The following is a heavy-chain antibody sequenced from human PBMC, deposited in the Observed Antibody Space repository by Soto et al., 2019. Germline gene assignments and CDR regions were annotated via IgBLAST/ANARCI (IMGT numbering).Heavy chain of an antibody. CDR2: IIPIFGTA. J-gene: IGHJ4*02. V-gene: IGHV1-69*01. D-gene: IGHD6-13*01. Sequence: VSCKASGGTFSSYAISWVRQAPGQGLEWMGGIIPIFGTANYAQKFQGRVTITADESTSTAYMELSSLRSEDTAVYYCARDHPAAAGSYFDYWGQGTLVTVSS. CDR3: ARDHPAAAGSYFDY. CDR1: GGTFSSYA.